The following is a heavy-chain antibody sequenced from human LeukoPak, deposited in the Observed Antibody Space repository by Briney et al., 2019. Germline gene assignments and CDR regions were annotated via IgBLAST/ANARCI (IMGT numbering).Heavy chain of an antibody. Sequence: SETLSLTCTVSGGSISSYYWSWIRQPPGKGLEWIGYIYYSGSTNYNPSLKSRVTISVDTSKNQLSLKLSSVTAADTAVYYCARGPRGLWIQLPSGMDVWGQGTTVTVSS. J-gene: IGHJ6*02. CDR2: IYYSGST. V-gene: IGHV4-59*01. D-gene: IGHD5-18*01. CDR1: GGSISSYY. CDR3: ARGPRGLWIQLPSGMDV.